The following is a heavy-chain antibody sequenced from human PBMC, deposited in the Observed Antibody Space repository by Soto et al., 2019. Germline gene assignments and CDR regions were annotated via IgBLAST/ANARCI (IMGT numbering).Heavy chain of an antibody. Sequence: SETLSLTCTVSGDSIVGCDYYWSLIHQAPGKGLQWVGSIYYSVCTYYNPSLESRIAMTLDTSQYQLSLQLSSVTAADSAVYFCARDVDSTILTPNDAFGICGQGSMVTVSS. CDR3: ARDVDSTILTPNDAFGI. CDR2: IYYSVCT. D-gene: IGHD5-18*01. V-gene: IGHV4-30-4*01. CDR1: GDSIVGCDYY. J-gene: IGHJ3*02.